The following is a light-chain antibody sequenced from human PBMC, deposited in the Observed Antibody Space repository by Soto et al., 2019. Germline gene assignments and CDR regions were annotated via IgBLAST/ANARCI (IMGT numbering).Light chain of an antibody. V-gene: IGLV2-14*01. CDR2: DVS. CDR1: SSDVGGYNY. J-gene: IGLJ3*02. CDR3: SSYTGSSTWV. Sequence: QSALTQPASVSGSPGQSITISCTGTSSDVGGYNYVSWYQQHPGQAPKLMIYDVSNRPSGVSNRFSGSKSGNTASLTISGLQAEDGADYSCSSYTGSSTWVFGGGTKLTAL.